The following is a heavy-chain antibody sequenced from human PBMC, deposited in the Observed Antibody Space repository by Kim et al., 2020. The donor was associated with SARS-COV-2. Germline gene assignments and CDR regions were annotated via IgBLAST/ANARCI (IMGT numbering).Heavy chain of an antibody. Sequence: NYAQKFQSRVTITASKSTGTAYMELIRLRSEDTAVYYCARGDSVWGSYRDYWGQGTLVTVSS. CDR3: ARGDSVWGSYRDY. V-gene: IGHV1-69*04. J-gene: IGHJ4*02. D-gene: IGHD3-16*02.